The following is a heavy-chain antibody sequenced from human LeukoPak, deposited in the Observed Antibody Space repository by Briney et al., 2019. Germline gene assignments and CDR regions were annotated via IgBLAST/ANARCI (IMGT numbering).Heavy chain of an antibody. CDR1: GYSFTSYW. D-gene: IGHD6-19*01. CDR2: IYPGDSDT. Sequence: GESLKFSCKGSGYSFTSYWIGWVRQMHGKGLEWMGIIYPGDSDTRYSPSFQGQVTISADKSISTAYLQWSSLKASDTAMYYCARHKAPGYSSGWYDYWGQGTLVTVSS. J-gene: IGHJ4*02. V-gene: IGHV5-51*01. CDR3: ARHKAPGYSSGWYDY.